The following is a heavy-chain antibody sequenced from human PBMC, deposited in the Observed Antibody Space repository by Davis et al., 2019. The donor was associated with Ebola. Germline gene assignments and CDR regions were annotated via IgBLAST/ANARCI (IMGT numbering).Heavy chain of an antibody. CDR3: SKVRWLVRRFWDY. D-gene: IGHD6-19*01. V-gene: IGHV3-7*01. CDR2: IKQDGSEQ. Sequence: GESPMLPCAAPGFTSSSYWMSWFRQAPGKGLEWLAKIKQDGSEQNYVDSVKGRITISRDNAKKSLYLLMNSKRDEDTAVYYWSKVRWLVRRFWDYWGQGTLVTVSS. J-gene: IGHJ4*02. CDR1: GFTSSSYW.